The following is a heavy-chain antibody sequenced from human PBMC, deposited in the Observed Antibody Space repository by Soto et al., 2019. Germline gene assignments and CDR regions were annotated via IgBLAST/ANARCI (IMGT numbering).Heavy chain of an antibody. CDR2: IYWDDGK. V-gene: IGHV2-5*02. CDR1: GFSLSTSEVG. Sequence: QITLKESGPTLVKPTQTLTLTCTFSGFSLSTSEVGVGWIRQPPGKAREWLALIYWDDGKRYSPSLKSKLTISKETSQNQVVLTMTNMDPVDTATYYCARAMILVDSWDYWGQGTLVTVSS. CDR3: ARAMILVDSWDY. J-gene: IGHJ4*02. D-gene: IGHD3-22*01.